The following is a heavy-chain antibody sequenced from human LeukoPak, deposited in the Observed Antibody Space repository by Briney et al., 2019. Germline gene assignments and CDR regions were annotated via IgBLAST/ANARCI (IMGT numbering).Heavy chain of an antibody. Sequence: PGGSLRLSCAASGFTFSDYYMSWIRQAPGKGLEWVSYISSSGRTIYYADSVKGRFTISRDNAKNSLYLQMNSLRAEDTAVYYCARAPAYSYDSSGYPGFDAFDIWGQGTVVTVSS. D-gene: IGHD3-22*01. J-gene: IGHJ3*02. CDR1: GFTFSDYY. CDR3: ARAPAYSYDSSGYPGFDAFDI. CDR2: ISSSGRTI. V-gene: IGHV3-11*01.